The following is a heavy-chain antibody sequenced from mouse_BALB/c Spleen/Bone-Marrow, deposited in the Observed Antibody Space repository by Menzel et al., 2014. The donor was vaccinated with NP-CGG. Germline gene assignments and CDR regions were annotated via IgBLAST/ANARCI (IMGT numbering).Heavy chain of an antibody. CDR2: IDPETGGT. CDR1: GYTFTDYE. D-gene: IGHD1-2*01. J-gene: IGHJ2*01. Sequence: LVESGAELVRPGASVTLSCKASGYTFTDYEMHWVKQTPVHGLEWIGAIDPETGGTAYNQKFKGKATLTADKSSSTADMELRSLTSEDSAVYYCTRWGLITTAPFDYWGQGTTLTVSS. V-gene: IGHV1-15*01. CDR3: TRWGLITTAPFDY.